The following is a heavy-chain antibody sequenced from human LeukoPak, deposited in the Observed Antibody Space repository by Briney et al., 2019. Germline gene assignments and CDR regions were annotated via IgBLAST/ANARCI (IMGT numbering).Heavy chain of an antibody. V-gene: IGHV3-48*03. CDR3: ARASRDPDYYYYYYMDV. CDR1: GFTFSSYE. CDR2: ISRSGTTI. Sequence: PGGSLRLSCAASGFTFSSYEMNWVRQAPGKGLEWVSYISRSGTTIYYADSVKGRFTISRDNAKNSLYLQMNSLRAEDTAVYYCARASRDPDYYYYYYMDVWGKGTTVTISS. J-gene: IGHJ6*03.